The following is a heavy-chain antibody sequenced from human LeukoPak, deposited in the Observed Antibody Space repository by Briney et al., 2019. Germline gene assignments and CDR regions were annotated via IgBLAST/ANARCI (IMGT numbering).Heavy chain of an antibody. CDR1: GFTFSSYG. D-gene: IGHD1-26*01. CDR2: ISYDRSNK. J-gene: IGHJ4*02. CDR3: AKDSWELLYYFDY. V-gene: IGHV3-30*18. Sequence: GRSLRLSCAASGFTFSSYGMHWVRQAPGKGLEWVAVISYDRSNKYYADSVKGRFTISRDNSKNTLYLQMNSLRAEDTAVCYCAKDSWELLYYFDYWGQGTLVTVSS.